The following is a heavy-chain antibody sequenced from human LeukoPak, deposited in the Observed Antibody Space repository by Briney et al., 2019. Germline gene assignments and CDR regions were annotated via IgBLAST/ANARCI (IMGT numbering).Heavy chain of an antibody. D-gene: IGHD1-26*01. CDR2: IHHRGSF. CDR1: DSSITSDYY. V-gene: IGHV4-38-2*01. Sequence: SETLSLTCAGSDSSITSDYYWAWIRQPPGEGLEWIGSIHHRGSFYYNPSLKSRVTISLDASKNQLSLRLSSVTAADTALYYCTRHSRVIVGTTCAFDVWGQGTKVTVSS. CDR3: TRHSRVIVGTTCAFDV. J-gene: IGHJ3*01.